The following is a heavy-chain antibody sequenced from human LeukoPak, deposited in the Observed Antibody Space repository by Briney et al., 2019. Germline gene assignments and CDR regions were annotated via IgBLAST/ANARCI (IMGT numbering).Heavy chain of an antibody. CDR3: AGPIYEAVEQ. V-gene: IGHV4-59*08. CDR2: IYHSGRT. CDR1: GGSISGYY. D-gene: IGHD3-3*01. J-gene: IGHJ4*02. Sequence: SSETLSLTCTVSGGSISGYYCSWFRQPPGKGLEWIGYIYHSGRTSYNPSLKSRVTISVDTSKNEFSLKLRFVTAADTAVYYCAGPIYEAVEQWGQGTLVTVSS.